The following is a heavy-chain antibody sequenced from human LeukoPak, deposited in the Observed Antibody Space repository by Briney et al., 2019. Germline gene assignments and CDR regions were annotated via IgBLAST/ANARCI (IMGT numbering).Heavy chain of an antibody. J-gene: IGHJ4*02. CDR2: INHSGST. CDR1: GGSFSGYY. D-gene: IGHD2-15*01. CDR3: ASKLAAATPYYFDY. V-gene: IGHV4-34*01. Sequence: TSETLSLTCAVYGGSFSGYYWSWIRQPPGKGLEWIGEINHSGSTNYNPSLKSRVTISVDTSKNQFSLKLSSVTAADTAVYYCASKLAAATPYYFDYWGQGTLVTVSS.